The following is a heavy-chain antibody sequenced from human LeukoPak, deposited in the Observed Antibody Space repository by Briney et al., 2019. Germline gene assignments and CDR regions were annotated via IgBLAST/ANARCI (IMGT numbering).Heavy chain of an antibody. CDR2: ISYDGSNK. Sequence: GRSLRLSCAASGFTFSSYAMHWVRQAPGKGLEWVAVISYDGSNKYYADSVKGRFTISRDNSKNTLYLQMNSLRAEDTAVYYCASGIAAAGRFDYWGQGTLVTVSS. V-gene: IGHV3-30-3*01. CDR3: ASGIAAAGRFDY. J-gene: IGHJ4*02. D-gene: IGHD6-13*01. CDR1: GFTFSSYA.